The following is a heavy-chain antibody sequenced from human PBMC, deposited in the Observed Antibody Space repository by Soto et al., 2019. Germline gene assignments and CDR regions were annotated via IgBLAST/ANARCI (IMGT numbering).Heavy chain of an antibody. V-gene: IGHV3-30*18. CDR1: GFTFSSYG. CDR3: AKDPTTEQRSRSYFDY. CDR2: ISYDGSNK. J-gene: IGHJ4*02. D-gene: IGHD6-25*01. Sequence: GGSLRLSCAASGFTFSSYGMHWVRQAPGKGLEWVAVISYDGSNKYYADSVKGRSTISRDNSKNTLYLQMNSLRAEDTAVYYCAKDPTTEQRSRSYFDYWGQGTLVTVS.